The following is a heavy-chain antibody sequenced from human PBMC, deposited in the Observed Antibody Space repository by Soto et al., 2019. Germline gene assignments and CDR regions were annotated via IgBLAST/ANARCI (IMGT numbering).Heavy chain of an antibody. J-gene: IGHJ4*02. D-gene: IGHD6-13*01. CDR1: GFTFSSYS. V-gene: IGHV3-48*02. CDR3: ARDTQDEYSSSWYIFDY. Sequence: GGSLRLSCAASGFTFSSYSMNWVRQAPGKGLEWVSYISSSSSTIYYADSVKGRFTISRDNAKNSLYLQMNSLRDEDTAVYYCARDTQDEYSSSWYIFDYWGQGTLVTVS. CDR2: ISSSSSTI.